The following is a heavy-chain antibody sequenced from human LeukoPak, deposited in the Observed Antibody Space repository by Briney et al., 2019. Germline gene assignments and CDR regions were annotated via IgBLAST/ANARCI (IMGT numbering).Heavy chain of an antibody. Sequence: PSQTLSLTCTVSGGSISSGDYYWSWIRQPPGKGLEWIGYICYSGSTYYNPSLKSRVTISVDTSKNQFSLKLSSVTAADTAVYYCARARRLYFFDYWGQGTLVTVSS. J-gene: IGHJ4*02. D-gene: IGHD3-9*01. CDR3: ARARRLYFFDY. V-gene: IGHV4-30-4*01. CDR1: GGSISSGDYY. CDR2: ICYSGST.